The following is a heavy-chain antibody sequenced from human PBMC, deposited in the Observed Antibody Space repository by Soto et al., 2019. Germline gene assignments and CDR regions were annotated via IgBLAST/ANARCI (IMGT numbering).Heavy chain of an antibody. V-gene: IGHV4-31*03. Sequence: QVQLQESGPGLVKPSQTLSLTCTVSGGSISSGAYYWIWIRQHPGKGLAWIGYIYDSGSTYYNPAPKRRVTISVDTSKNQFSLKLSSVTAADPAVYYCARWWSGSRQGFDPWGQGTLVTVSS. CDR3: ARWWSGSRQGFDP. CDR2: IYDSGST. CDR1: GGSISSGAYY. J-gene: IGHJ5*02. D-gene: IGHD3-3*01.